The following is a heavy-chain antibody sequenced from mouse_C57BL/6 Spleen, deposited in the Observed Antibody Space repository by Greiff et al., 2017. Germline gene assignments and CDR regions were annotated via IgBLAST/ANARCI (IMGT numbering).Heavy chain of an antibody. Sequence: VQLQQPGAELVKPGASVKMSCKASGYTFTTYPIEWMKQNHGKSLEWIGNFHPYNDDTKYNEKFKGKATLTVEKSSSTVYLELSLLTSDDSAVYDCARGYYGSNYYAMDYWGQGTSVTVSS. CDR2: FHPYNDDT. CDR3: ARGYYGSNYYAMDY. J-gene: IGHJ4*01. CDR1: GYTFTTYP. V-gene: IGHV1-47*01. D-gene: IGHD1-1*01.